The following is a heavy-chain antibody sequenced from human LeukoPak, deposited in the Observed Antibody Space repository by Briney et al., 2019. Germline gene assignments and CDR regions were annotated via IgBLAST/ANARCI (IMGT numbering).Heavy chain of an antibody. V-gene: IGHV3-23*01. D-gene: IGHD3-22*01. J-gene: IGHJ4*02. CDR1: GFTFSSYA. CDR3: HIIPYDSSGYYHYYFDY. Sequence: GGSLRLSCAASGFTFSSYAMSWVRQAPGKGLEWVSAISGSGGGTYYADSVKGRFTISRDNAKNSLYLQMNSLRAEDTAVYYCHIIPYDSSGYYHYYFDYWGQGTLVTVSS. CDR2: ISGSGGGT.